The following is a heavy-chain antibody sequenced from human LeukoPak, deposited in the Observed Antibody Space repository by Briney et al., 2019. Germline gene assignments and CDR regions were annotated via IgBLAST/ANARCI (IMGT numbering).Heavy chain of an antibody. CDR3: AKDLLGYCTSTSCYIWGMDV. J-gene: IGHJ6*02. Sequence: GGSLRLSCAASGFTFSSYSMNWVRQAPGKGLEWVSSISSSSSYIYYADSVKGRFTISRDNSKNTLYLQMNSLRAEDTAVYYCAKDLLGYCTSTSCYIWGMDVWGQGTTVTVSS. D-gene: IGHD2-2*02. V-gene: IGHV3-21*04. CDR1: GFTFSSYS. CDR2: ISSSSSYI.